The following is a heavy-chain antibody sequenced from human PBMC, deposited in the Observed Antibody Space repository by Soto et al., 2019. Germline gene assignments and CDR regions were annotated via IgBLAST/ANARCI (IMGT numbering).Heavy chain of an antibody. J-gene: IGHJ4*02. Sequence: AASVKVSCKASGGTSSSYAISWVRQAPGQGLEWMGGIIPIFGTANYAQKFQGRVTITADESTSTAYMELSSLRSEDTAVYYCARERSIAARSHFDYWGQGTLVTVSS. D-gene: IGHD6-6*01. V-gene: IGHV1-69*13. CDR1: GGTSSSYA. CDR2: IIPIFGTA. CDR3: ARERSIAARSHFDY.